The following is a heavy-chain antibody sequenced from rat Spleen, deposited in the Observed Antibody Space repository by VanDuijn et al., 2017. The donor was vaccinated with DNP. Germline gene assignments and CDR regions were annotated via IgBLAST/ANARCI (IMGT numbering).Heavy chain of an antibody. Sequence: EVQLVESGGGLVQPGGSMKLSCAASGFTFNNYYMAWVRQAPTKGLEWVASISYDGSSTYYRDSVKGRFTISRDNAKSALYLQMDSLRSEETATYFCTRDSGDWYFDFWGPGTMVTVSS. D-gene: IGHD1-1*01. J-gene: IGHJ1*01. CDR1: GFTFNNYY. CDR2: ISYDGSST. CDR3: TRDSGDWYFDF. V-gene: IGHV5-29*01.